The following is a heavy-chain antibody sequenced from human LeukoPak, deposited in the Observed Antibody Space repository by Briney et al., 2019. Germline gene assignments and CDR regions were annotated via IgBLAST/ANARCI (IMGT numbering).Heavy chain of an antibody. V-gene: IGHV1-2*02. Sequence: ASVKVSCKTSGYTFTDCYVHWVRQAPGQGLEWMGWFNPNSGATNYAQKFQGRVTMTTDTAINTANMELSSLRSDDTAVYFCARERTSALTLIVVVTENWFDPWGQGTLVTVSS. CDR3: ARERTSALTLIVVVTENWFDP. D-gene: IGHD3-22*01. J-gene: IGHJ5*02. CDR2: FNPNSGAT. CDR1: GYTFTDCY.